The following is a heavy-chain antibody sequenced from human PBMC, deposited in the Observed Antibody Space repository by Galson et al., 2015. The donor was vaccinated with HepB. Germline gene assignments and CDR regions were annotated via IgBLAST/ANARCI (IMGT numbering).Heavy chain of an antibody. J-gene: IGHJ4*02. V-gene: IGHV5-10-1*01. D-gene: IGHD6-13*01. CDR3: ARRWGSWSPFDY. Sequence: QSGAEVKKPGESLRISCKGSGYNFTNYWINWVRQMPGKGLEWMGRIDPSDSYTIYSPSFQGHVTISADKSISTAYLRLKASDTAMYYCARRWGSWSPFDYWGQGTLVTVSS. CDR1: GYNFTNYW. CDR2: IDPSDSYT.